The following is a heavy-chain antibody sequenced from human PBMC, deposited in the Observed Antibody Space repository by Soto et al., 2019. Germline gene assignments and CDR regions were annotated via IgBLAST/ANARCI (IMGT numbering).Heavy chain of an antibody. Sequence: QVQLVESGGGLVKPGGSLRLSCAASGFTFSDYYMSWIRQAPGKGLEWVSYISSSSSYTNYADSVKGRFTISRDNAKNSLYLQMNSLRAEDTAVYYCARSVCSSTSCSYYFDFWGQGTLVTVSS. D-gene: IGHD2-2*01. CDR1: GFTFSDYY. CDR2: ISSSSSYT. CDR3: ARSVCSSTSCSYYFDF. V-gene: IGHV3-11*05. J-gene: IGHJ4*02.